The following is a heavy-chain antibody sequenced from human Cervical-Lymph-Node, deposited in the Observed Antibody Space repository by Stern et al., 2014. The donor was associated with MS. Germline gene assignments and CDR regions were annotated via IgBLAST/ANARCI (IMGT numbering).Heavy chain of an antibody. CDR3: ARSYRYNYGLDV. CDR2: IFSSDEK. CDR1: GFSLSYDGTG. D-gene: IGHD1-14*01. J-gene: IGHJ6*02. Sequence: QVTLRESGPVLVKPTETLTLTCTVSGFSLSYDGTGVSWIRQPPGRALEWLAHIFSSDEKSYNTSLKSRLTISKDTSKSQVVLTLTNTDPVDTATYYCARSYRYNYGLDVWGQGTTVTVSS. V-gene: IGHV2-26*01.